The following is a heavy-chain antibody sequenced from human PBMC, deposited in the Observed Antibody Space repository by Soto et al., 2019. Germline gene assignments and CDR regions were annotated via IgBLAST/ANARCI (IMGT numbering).Heavy chain of an antibody. V-gene: IGHV3-73*01. Sequence: EVQVVESGGGLVQPGGSLKLSCAASGFTFSGAAVYWVRQASGKGLEWVGRIRSKGNNYATAYAASVEGRFIVSRDDSENTAYLQMNSLKTEDTALYYCIRHDPYWYWYWGRGTQVTVS. CDR2: IRSKGNNYAT. CDR3: IRHDPYWYWY. D-gene: IGHD2-8*02. J-gene: IGHJ4*02. CDR1: GFTFSGAA.